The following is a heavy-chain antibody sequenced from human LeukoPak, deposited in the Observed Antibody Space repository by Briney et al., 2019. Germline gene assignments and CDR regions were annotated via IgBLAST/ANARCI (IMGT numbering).Heavy chain of an antibody. CDR3: ARAHCSGGSCHGEGFDY. CDR1: GGSISSYY. J-gene: IGHJ4*02. D-gene: IGHD2-15*01. Sequence: SETLSLTCTVSGGSISSYYWSWIRQPPGKGRGGIGYIYYSGSTNYNPSLKSRVTISVDTSKNQFSLKLSSVTAADTAVYYCARAHCSGGSCHGEGFDYWGQGTLVTISS. CDR2: IYYSGST. V-gene: IGHV4-59*01.